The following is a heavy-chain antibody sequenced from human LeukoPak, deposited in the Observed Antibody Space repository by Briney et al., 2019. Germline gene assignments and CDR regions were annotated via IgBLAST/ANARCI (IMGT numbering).Heavy chain of an antibody. CDR3: ARGRSSGSYSRYYYYGMDV. V-gene: IGHV1-46*01. CDR2: INPSGGST. CDR1: GYTFTSYY. Sequence: ASVKVSCKASGYTFTSYYMHWVRQAPGQGLEWMGIINPSGGSTSYAQKFQGRVTMTRDTSTSTVYMELSSLRSEDTAVYYCARGRSSGSYSRYYYYGMDVWGQGTTVTVSS. D-gene: IGHD1-26*01. J-gene: IGHJ6*02.